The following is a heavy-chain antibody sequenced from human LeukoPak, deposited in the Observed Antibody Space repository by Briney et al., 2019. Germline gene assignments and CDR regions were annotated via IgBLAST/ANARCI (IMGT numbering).Heavy chain of an antibody. D-gene: IGHD4-17*01. CDR3: ARVYGDYDALDY. CDR2: ISSSSSYI. J-gene: IGHJ4*02. CDR1: GFTFSSYS. V-gene: IGHV3-21*01. Sequence: GGSLRLSCAASGFTFSSYSMNWVRQAPGKGLEWVSSISSSSSYIYYADSVKGRFTISRVNAKNSLYLQMHSLRAEDTAVYYCARVYGDYDALDYWGQGTLVTVSS.